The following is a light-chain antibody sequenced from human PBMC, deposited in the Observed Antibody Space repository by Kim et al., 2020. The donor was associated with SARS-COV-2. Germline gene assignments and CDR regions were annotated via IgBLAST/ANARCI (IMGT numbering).Light chain of an antibody. V-gene: IGLV3-21*04. CDR2: YDS. J-gene: IGLJ3*02. Sequence: GKTARITCGGNNIGSKSGHWYQQKPGQAPVLVIYYDSDRPSGIPERFSGSNSGNTATLTISRVEAGDKADYYCQVWDSSSDHPNWVFGGGTQLTVL. CDR1: NIGSKS. CDR3: QVWDSSSDHPNWV.